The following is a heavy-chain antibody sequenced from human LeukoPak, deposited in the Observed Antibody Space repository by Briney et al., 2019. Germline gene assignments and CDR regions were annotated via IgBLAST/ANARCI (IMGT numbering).Heavy chain of an antibody. CDR1: GFTFSSYA. CDR3: ARPKPWVQLWLPLDY. D-gene: IGHD5-18*01. V-gene: IGHV3-30-3*01. Sequence: GRSLRLSCAASGFTFSSYAMHWVRQAPGKGLEWVAVISYDGSNKYYADSVKGRFTISRDNSKNTLYLQMNSLRAEDTAVCYCARPKPWVQLWLPLDYWGQGTLVTVSS. CDR2: ISYDGSNK. J-gene: IGHJ4*02.